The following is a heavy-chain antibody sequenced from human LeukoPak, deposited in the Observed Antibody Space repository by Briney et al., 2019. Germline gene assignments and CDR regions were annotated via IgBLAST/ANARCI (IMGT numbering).Heavy chain of an antibody. Sequence: SVKVSCKASGGTFSSYAISWVRQAPGQGLEWMGGIIPIFGTANYAQKVQGRVTMTTDRSTNTAYMELRSLRSDDTAVYYCARADVSGSYFHLDYWGQGTLVTVSS. V-gene: IGHV1-69*05. D-gene: IGHD3-16*01. J-gene: IGHJ4*02. CDR2: IIPIFGTA. CDR3: ARADVSGSYFHLDY. CDR1: GGTFSSYA.